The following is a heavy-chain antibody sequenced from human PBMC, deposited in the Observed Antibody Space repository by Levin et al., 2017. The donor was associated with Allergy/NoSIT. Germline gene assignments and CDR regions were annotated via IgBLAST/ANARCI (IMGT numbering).Heavy chain of an antibody. J-gene: IGHJ6*02. D-gene: IGHD3-9*01. V-gene: IGHV1-2*02. CDR2: INPNSGGT. CDR3: AMGREGSVGYGILTAYKLGMDV. CDR1: GYTFTGYY. Sequence: ASVKVSCKASGYTFTGYYLHWVRQAPGQGLEWMGWINPNSGGTDYAQKFQGRVTMTRDTSITTAYMELGRLRYDDTAVYYCAMGREGSVGYGILTAYKLGMDVWGQGTTVTVSS.